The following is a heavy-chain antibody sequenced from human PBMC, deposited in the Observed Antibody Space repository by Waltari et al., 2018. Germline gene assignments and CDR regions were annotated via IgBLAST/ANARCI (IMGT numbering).Heavy chain of an antibody. Sequence: QLQLHESGPRLVRPSETLSLSCTASGASIRSGPYYWGWVRQPPGKGLEWIGSIYSTGIPYYTPSLKRRVTISVNTSNNRFSLKLASVTAADTAVYYCARSHGGLPPSIFHPDYWAQGTLVTVSS. J-gene: IGHJ4*02. V-gene: IGHV4-39*02. CDR1: GASIRSGPYY. CDR2: IYSTGIP. D-gene: IGHD2-2*01. CDR3: ARSHGGLPPSIFHPDY.